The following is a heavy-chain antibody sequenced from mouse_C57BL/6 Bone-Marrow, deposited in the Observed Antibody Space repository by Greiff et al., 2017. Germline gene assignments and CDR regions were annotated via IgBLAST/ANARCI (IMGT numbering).Heavy chain of an antibody. J-gene: IGHJ3*01. CDR1: GYSITSGYY. CDR3: ARDRYGSFAY. V-gene: IGHV3-6*01. D-gene: IGHD1-1*01. CDR2: ISYDGSN. Sequence: DVKLQESGPGLVKPSQSLSLTCSVTGYSITSGYYWNWIRQFPGNKLEWMGYISYDGSNNYNPSLKNRISITRDTSKNQFFLKLNSVTTEDTATYYCARDRYGSFAYWGQGTLVTVSA.